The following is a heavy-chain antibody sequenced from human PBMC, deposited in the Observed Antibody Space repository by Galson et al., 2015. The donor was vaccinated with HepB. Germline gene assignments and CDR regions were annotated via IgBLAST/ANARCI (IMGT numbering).Heavy chain of an antibody. Sequence: SLRLSCAASGFTFITSAMHWVRQAPGKGLEWVALVSFTGSNKSYADSVKGRFTISRDNSKNTLYLQMNSLRAEDTAVYYCANFAATTVTTVDYWGQGTLVTVSS. CDR1: GFTFITSA. D-gene: IGHD4-17*01. CDR2: VSFTGSNK. CDR3: ANFAATTVTTVDY. V-gene: IGHV3-30*04. J-gene: IGHJ4*02.